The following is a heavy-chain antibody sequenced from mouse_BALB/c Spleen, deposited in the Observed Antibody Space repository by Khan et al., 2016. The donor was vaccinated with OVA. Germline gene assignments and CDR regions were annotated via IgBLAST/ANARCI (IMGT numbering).Heavy chain of an antibody. CDR1: GYAFTSYT. V-gene: IGHV1-4*01. CDR3: VRDGAYHRNDGWVAY. D-gene: IGHD2-14*01. J-gene: IGHJ3*01. CDR2: INPSNGYT. Sequence: QVQLQQSGAELARPGASVKMSCKASGYAFTSYTIHWIKKRPGQGLEWIGYINPSNGYTNYNQKFKDKATLTTDKSSTTAYLQLSSLTSDDSAIYNRVRDGAYHRNDGWVAYWGQGTLVTVSA.